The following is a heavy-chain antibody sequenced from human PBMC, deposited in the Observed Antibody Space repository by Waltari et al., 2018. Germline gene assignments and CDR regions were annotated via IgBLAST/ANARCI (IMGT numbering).Heavy chain of an antibody. CDR2: IYYSGST. Sequence: QVQLQESGPGLVKPSETLSLTCTVSGGSISSYYWSWIRQPPGKGLEWIGYIYYSGSTNYNPSLKSRVTISVDTSKNQFSLKLSSVTAADTAVYYCARGRYNWNYGRRGNYYYYGMDVWGQGTTVTVSS. V-gene: IGHV4-59*01. CDR3: ARGRYNWNYGRRGNYYYYGMDV. CDR1: GGSISSYY. D-gene: IGHD1-7*01. J-gene: IGHJ6*02.